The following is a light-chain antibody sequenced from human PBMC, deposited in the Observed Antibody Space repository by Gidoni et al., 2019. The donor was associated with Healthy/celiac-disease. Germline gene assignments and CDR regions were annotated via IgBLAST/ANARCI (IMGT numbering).Light chain of an antibody. V-gene: IGKV3-15*01. CDR2: GAS. Sequence: EIVMTPSPATLSVSTGESATLSCRASQSVSGNFAWYQQKPGPAPRLLIYGASTRVTGIPARFSGSESGTELTLTISSLLSEDFAVYYCQQYNNWPPLTFGGGTKVEIK. CDR1: QSVSGN. J-gene: IGKJ4*01. CDR3: QQYNNWPPLT.